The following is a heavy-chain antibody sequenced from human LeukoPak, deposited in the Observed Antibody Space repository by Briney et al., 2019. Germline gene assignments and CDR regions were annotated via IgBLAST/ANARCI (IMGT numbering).Heavy chain of an antibody. Sequence: ASVKVSCKASGYSFTMYGISWVRQAPGQGLEWMGWISGFNAYTNYAQKLQGRVTMTTDTSTSTAYMEVRGLRSDDTAVYYCARDHWSHYYGSGGENYFDSWGQGTLVTVSS. CDR1: GYSFTMYG. V-gene: IGHV1-18*01. CDR3: ARDHWSHYYGSGGENYFDS. D-gene: IGHD3-10*01. J-gene: IGHJ4*02. CDR2: ISGFNAYT.